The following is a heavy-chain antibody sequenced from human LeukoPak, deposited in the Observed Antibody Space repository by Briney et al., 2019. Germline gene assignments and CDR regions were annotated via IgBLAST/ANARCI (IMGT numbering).Heavy chain of an antibody. J-gene: IGHJ4*02. CDR1: GFTFSSYA. V-gene: IGHV3-23*01. D-gene: IGHD6-19*01. CDR2: IIGSGGST. CDR3: AKDGYSSGWFVVY. Sequence: GSLRLSCTASGFTFSSYAMSWVRQAPGKGLEWVSAIIGSGGSTYYADSVKSRFTISRDNSKNTLFLQMSSLRAEDTAVYYCAKDGYSSGWFVVYWGRGTLVTVSS.